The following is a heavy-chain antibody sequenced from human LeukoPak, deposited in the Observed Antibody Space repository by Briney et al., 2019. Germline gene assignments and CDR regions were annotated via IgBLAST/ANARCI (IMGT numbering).Heavy chain of an antibody. D-gene: IGHD6-19*01. CDR2: LDYSGST. CDR3: ARREALASPFDF. V-gene: IGHV4-39*01. J-gene: IGHJ4*02. CDR1: GDSIRNSRYS. Sequence: TSETLSLTCTVSGDSIRNSRYSWGWIRQSPRKGQEWTGSLDYSGSTYYNPSLKSRVTISVGTSKNQFSLRLSSVTAADTAVYYCARREALASPFDFWGQGTLVTVSS.